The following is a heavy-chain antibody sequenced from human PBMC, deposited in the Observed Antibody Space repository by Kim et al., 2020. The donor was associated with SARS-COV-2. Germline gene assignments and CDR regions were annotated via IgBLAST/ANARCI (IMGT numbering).Heavy chain of an antibody. CDR3: ARPRGYSGYAEAFDY. CDR2: IYPGDSDT. J-gene: IGHJ4*01. D-gene: IGHD5-12*01. CDR1: GYSFTSYW. Sequence: GESLKISCKGSGYSFTSYWIGWVRQMPGKRLAWMGIIYPGDSDTRYSPSFQGQVTISADKSISTAYLQWSILKASDTAMYYCARPRGYSGYAEAFDYWGHGTLVTVAS. V-gene: IGHV5-51*01.